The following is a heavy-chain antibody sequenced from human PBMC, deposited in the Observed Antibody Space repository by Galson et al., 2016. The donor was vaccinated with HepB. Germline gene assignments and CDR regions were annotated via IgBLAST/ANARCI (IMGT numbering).Heavy chain of an antibody. V-gene: IGHV3-23*01. CDR1: GFTFSSSS. D-gene: IGHD4-17*01. Sequence: SLRLSCAASGFTFSSSSMSWVRQAPGKGLEWVSAIDGNDYSTYYADSVKGRFTVSRDKSKNTLYLLMNSLRVEDTAVYYCAKGGDYDNWGQGTLVTVSS. J-gene: IGHJ4*02. CDR2: IDGNDYST. CDR3: AKGGDYDN.